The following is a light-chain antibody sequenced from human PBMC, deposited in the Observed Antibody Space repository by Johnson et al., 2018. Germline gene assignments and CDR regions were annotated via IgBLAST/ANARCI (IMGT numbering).Light chain of an antibody. CDR1: SSNIGNNY. V-gene: IGLV1-51*02. Sequence: QSVLTQPPSVSAAPGQKVTISCSGSSSNIGNNYVSWYQQLPGTAPKLLIYENNKRPSGIPDRFSGSQSGTSATLGITGLQTGDEADHYCGTWDSSLSAGNVFGTGTKVTGL. CDR2: ENN. CDR3: GTWDSSLSAGNV. J-gene: IGLJ1*01.